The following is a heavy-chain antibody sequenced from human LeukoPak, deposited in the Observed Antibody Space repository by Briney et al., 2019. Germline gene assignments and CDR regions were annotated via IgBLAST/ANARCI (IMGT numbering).Heavy chain of an antibody. D-gene: IGHD1-26*01. CDR2: IYSTGKT. V-gene: IGHV3-66*01. CDR3: ARSLSGDGYYGMGV. J-gene: IGHJ6*02. CDR1: GFTVGSHY. Sequence: GGSLRLSCAASGFTVGSHYMSWVRQAPGRGLEWVSTIYSTGKTYYADSVKGRFTISRDNSKNTVFLQMNSLRGEDTAVYYCARSLSGDGYYGMGVWGQGTTVTVSS.